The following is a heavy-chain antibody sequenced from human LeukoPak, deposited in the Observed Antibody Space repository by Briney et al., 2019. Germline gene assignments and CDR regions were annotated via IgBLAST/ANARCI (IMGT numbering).Heavy chain of an antibody. Sequence: SETLSLTCTVSGGSISSDSYYWAWIRQPPGKGLEWIASIYYRGSTYYNPSLKSRVTISVDTSRNQFSLKLSSVTAADTAVYYCARDRTAGDYYDSSGNYYYGMDVWGQGTTVTVSS. CDR2: IYYRGST. J-gene: IGHJ6*02. CDR1: GGSISSDSYY. CDR3: ARDRTAGDYYDSSGNYYYGMDV. D-gene: IGHD3-22*01. V-gene: IGHV4-39*02.